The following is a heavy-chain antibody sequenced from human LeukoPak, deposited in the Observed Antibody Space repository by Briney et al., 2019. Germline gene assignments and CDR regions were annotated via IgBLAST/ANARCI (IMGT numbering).Heavy chain of an antibody. CDR2: ITPKSGDT. Sequence: ASVKVSCKASGYTFSDFYIHWVRQAPGQGLEYVAWITPKSGDTYSPQRFQGTVTMTRDASISTAYMELSSLRSDDTAVYFCARVRLADERAWAYWGQGTLVTVSS. J-gene: IGHJ4*02. D-gene: IGHD3-3*02. CDR3: ARVRLADERAWAY. CDR1: GYTFSDFY. V-gene: IGHV1-2*02.